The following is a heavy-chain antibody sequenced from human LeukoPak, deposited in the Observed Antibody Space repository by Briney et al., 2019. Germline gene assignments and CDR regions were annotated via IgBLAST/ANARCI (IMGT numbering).Heavy chain of an antibody. CDR3: ARDHNYYDSSGYPHDAFDI. Sequence: GASVKVSCKASGYTFTSYAMHWVRQAPGQGLEWMGGIIPIFGTANYAQKFQGRVTITADESTSTAYMELSSLRSEDTAVYYCARDHNYYDSSGYPHDAFDIWGQGTMVTVSS. D-gene: IGHD3-22*01. V-gene: IGHV1-69*13. CDR1: GYTFTSYA. CDR2: IIPIFGTA. J-gene: IGHJ3*02.